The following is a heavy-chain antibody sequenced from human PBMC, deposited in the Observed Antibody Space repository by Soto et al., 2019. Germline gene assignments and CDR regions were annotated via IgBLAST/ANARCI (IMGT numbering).Heavy chain of an antibody. CDR1: TDPFNDYY. J-gene: IGHJ3*02. V-gene: IGHV4-59*13. Sequence: QVRLHESGPGLVKPSETLSLTCTVSTDPFNDYYWSWIRHPPGRGLEWIGSIYHTGNTNYNPSLESRVSISVDTSKIQLSRSLGSVTAADTAVYYCARDVGIQDAFDIWGQGTLVTVSS. CDR3: ARDVGIQDAFDI. D-gene: IGHD5-18*01. CDR2: IYHTGNT.